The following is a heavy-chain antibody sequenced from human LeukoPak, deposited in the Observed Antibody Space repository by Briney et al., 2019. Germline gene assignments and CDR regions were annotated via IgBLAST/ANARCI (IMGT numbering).Heavy chain of an antibody. CDR3: AKPAAGG. V-gene: IGHV3-74*01. CDR2: INGYGTTT. Sequence: GGSLRLSCVASGFTFETYWMHWVRQAPGKGLVWVSCINGYGTTTNYADSVKGRFTISRDNAKNTLYLQMNSLRAEDTAVYYCAKPAAGGWGQGTLVTVSS. J-gene: IGHJ4*02. D-gene: IGHD3-10*01. CDR1: GFTFETYW.